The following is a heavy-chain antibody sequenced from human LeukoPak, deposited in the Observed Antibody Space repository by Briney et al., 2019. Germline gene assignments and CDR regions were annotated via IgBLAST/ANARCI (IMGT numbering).Heavy chain of an antibody. D-gene: IGHD6-19*01. J-gene: IGHJ4*02. CDR2: IYTSGST. CDR1: GGSISSYY. CDR3: ARHPIKYSSGWYGDY. Sequence: SETLSLTCTVSGGSISSYYWSWIRQPAGKGLEWIGRIYTSGSTNYNPSLKSRVTISVDTSKNQFSLKLSSVTAADTAVYYCARHPIKYSSGWYGDYWGQGTLVTVSS. V-gene: IGHV4-4*07.